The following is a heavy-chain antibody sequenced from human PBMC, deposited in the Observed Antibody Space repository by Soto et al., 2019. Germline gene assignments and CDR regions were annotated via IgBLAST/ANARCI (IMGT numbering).Heavy chain of an antibody. D-gene: IGHD3-10*01. V-gene: IGHV1-2*04. J-gene: IGHJ4*02. CDR3: ARGPYYGSGSYSPVDD. Sequence: ASVKVSCKASGYTFTGYYMHWVRQAPGQGLEWMGWINPNSGGTNYAQKFQGWVTMTRDTSISTAYMELSRLRSDDTAVYYCARGPYYGSGSYSPVDDWGQGTRVTVAS. CDR2: INPNSGGT. CDR1: GYTFTGYY.